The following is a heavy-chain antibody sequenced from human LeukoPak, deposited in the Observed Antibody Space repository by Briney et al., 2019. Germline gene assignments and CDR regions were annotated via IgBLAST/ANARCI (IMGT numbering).Heavy chain of an antibody. CDR3: ARDLGTSSWFDP. CDR1: GGSISSGSYY. Sequence: PSETLSLTCTVSGGSISSGSYYWNWIRQPAGKGXXXIGRVYTSGTTTYNPSLKSRVTISVDTSRNQFSLNLNSVTAADTAVYYCARDLGTSSWFDPWGQGTLVTVSS. D-gene: IGHD2-2*01. CDR2: VYTSGTT. J-gene: IGHJ5*02. V-gene: IGHV4-61*02.